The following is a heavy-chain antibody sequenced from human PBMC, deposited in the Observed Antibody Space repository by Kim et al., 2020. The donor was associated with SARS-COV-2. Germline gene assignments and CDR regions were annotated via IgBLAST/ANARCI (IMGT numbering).Heavy chain of an antibody. CDR1: GFTFDDYA. D-gene: IGHD5-18*01. V-gene: IGHV3-9*01. J-gene: IGHJ6*01. CDR3: AAKSGIYSYGSNEYYGM. CDR2: ISWNSGSI. Sequence: GGSLRLSCAASGFTFDDYAMHWVRQAPGKGLEWVSGISWNSGSIGYADSVKGRFTISRDNAKNSLYLQMNSLRAEDTALYYCAAKSGIYSYGSNEYYGM.